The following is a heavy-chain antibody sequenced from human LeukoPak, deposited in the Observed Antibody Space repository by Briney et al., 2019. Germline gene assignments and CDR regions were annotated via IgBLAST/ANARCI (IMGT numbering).Heavy chain of an antibody. CDR3: ASDQRFDYVWGSYPVAFDI. CDR2: ISSSGSTI. J-gene: IGHJ3*02. D-gene: IGHD3-16*01. Sequence: PGGSLRLSCAASGFTFSDYYMSWIRQAPGKGLEWVSYISSSGSTIYYADSVKGRFTISRDNAKNSPYLQMNSLRAEDTAVYYCASDQRFDYVWGSYPVAFDIWGQGTMVTVSS. V-gene: IGHV3-11*04. CDR1: GFTFSDYY.